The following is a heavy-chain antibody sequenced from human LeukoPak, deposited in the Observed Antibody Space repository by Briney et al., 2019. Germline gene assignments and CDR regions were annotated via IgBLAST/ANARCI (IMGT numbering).Heavy chain of an antibody. Sequence: GGSLRLSCAASGLTLSNAWMTWIRQAPGKGLEWGSYISSSSSYTNYADSVKGRFTISRDNAKPSLYLPMNSLRAEDTAVSYCARDLQSGSSKSGLDPWGQGTLVTVSS. CDR2: ISSSSSYT. V-gene: IGHV3-11*05. CDR1: GLTLSNAW. CDR3: ARDLQSGSSKSGLDP. D-gene: IGHD6-13*01. J-gene: IGHJ5*02.